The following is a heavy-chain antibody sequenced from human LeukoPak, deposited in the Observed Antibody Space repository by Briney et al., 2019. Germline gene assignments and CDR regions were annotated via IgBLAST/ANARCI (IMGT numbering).Heavy chain of an antibody. Sequence: ASVEVSCKASGYTFTGYYMHWVRQAPGQGLEWMGRINPNSGGTNYAQKFQGRVTMTRDTSISTAYMELSRLRSDDTAVYYCARIGRGYSYGYYYFDCWGQGTLVTVSS. CDR2: INPNSGGT. CDR3: ARIGRGYSYGYYYFDC. CDR1: GYTFTGYY. V-gene: IGHV1-2*06. J-gene: IGHJ4*02. D-gene: IGHD5-18*01.